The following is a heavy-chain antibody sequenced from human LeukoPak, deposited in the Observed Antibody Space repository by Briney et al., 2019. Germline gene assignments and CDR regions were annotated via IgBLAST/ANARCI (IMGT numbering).Heavy chain of an antibody. Sequence: GGSLRLSCAASGFTFSSYALSWVRQAPGKGLEWVSTISGSGDSTYYADSVKGRFTISRDNSKSTLLLQMNSLRAEDTAVYYCAKDLQLWSFDYWGQGTLVTVSS. CDR3: AKDLQLWSFDY. J-gene: IGHJ4*02. D-gene: IGHD5-18*01. CDR1: GFTFSSYA. V-gene: IGHV3-23*01. CDR2: ISGSGDST.